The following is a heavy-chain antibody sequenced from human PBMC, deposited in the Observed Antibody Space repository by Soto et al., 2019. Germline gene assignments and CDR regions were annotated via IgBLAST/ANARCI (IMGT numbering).Heavy chain of an antibody. Sequence: PGGSLRLSCVASGFTFSDYAMTWVRQAPGKGLEWVSVISATGATTYYADSVRGRFTISRDNSKNTLNLQMNDLRVEDTAVIYRAKGRKSTEKDIAVMLAAASSIQHWGQGTLVTVSS. CDR3: AKGRKSTEKDIAVMLAAASSIQH. J-gene: IGHJ1*01. CDR1: GFTFSDYA. D-gene: IGHD2-15*01. CDR2: ISATGATT. V-gene: IGHV3-23*01.